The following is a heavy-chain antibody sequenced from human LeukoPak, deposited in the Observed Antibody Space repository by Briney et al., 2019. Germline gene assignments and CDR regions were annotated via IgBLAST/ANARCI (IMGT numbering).Heavy chain of an antibody. J-gene: IGHJ4*02. CDR2: IYYSGST. D-gene: IGHD3-10*01. V-gene: IGHV4-30-4*01. Sequence: SETLSLTCTVSGGSISSGDYYWSWIRQPPGKGLEWIGYIYYSGSTYYNPSLKSRVTISVDTSKNQFSLKLSSVTAADTAVYYCARGEGSGSYSWDYWGQGTLVTVSS. CDR1: GGSISSGDYY. CDR3: ARGEGSGSYSWDY.